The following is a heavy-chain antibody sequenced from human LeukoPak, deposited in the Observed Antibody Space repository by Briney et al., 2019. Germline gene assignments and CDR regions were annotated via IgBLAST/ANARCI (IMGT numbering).Heavy chain of an antibody. CDR2: ISYDGSNK. Sequence: GGSLRLSCAASGFTFSSYGMHWVRQAPCKGLEWVAVISYDGSNKYYADSVKGRFTISRDNSKNTLYLQMNSLRAEDTAVYYCAKDYYGSGSYYSRGWFDPWGQGTLVTVSS. D-gene: IGHD3-10*01. CDR3: AKDYYGSGSYYSRGWFDP. V-gene: IGHV3-30*18. J-gene: IGHJ5*02. CDR1: GFTFSSYG.